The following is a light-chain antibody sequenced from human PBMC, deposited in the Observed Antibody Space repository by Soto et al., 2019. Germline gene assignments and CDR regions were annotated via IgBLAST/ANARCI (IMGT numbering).Light chain of an antibody. Sequence: DIPMTQSPSSLSASVGDRVTITCRASQSISNYLNWYQQRPGKAPKLLIYLASSLSSGVPSKFSGSGSGTDFTITISVLQPEDSATYYCQQTYPTPLTFGQGTKVEIK. J-gene: IGKJ1*01. V-gene: IGKV1-39*01. CDR2: LAS. CDR1: QSISNY. CDR3: QQTYPTPLT.